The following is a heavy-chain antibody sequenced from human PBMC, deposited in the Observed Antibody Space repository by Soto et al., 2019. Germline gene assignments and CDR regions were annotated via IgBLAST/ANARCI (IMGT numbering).Heavy chain of an antibody. J-gene: IGHJ4*02. CDR3: ARVPSSSGRAHFDY. D-gene: IGHD2-15*01. V-gene: IGHV3-30-3*01. Sequence: QVQLVESGGGVVQPGRSLRRSCAASGFTFSSYAMHWVRQAPGKGLEWVAVISYDGSNTYYADSVKGRFTISRDNSKNTLDLQMNSLRAEDTAVYYCARVPSSSGRAHFDYWGQGTLVTVSS. CDR1: GFTFSSYA. CDR2: ISYDGSNT.